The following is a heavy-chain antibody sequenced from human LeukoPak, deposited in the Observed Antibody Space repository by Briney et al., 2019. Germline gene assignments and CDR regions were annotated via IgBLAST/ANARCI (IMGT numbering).Heavy chain of an antibody. V-gene: IGHV3-66*02. CDR1: GFTVSDNY. CDR2: SSSGGST. J-gene: IGHJ3*02. D-gene: IGHD3-10*01. Sequence: GGSLRLSCEASGFTVSDNYMSWVRQAPGRGLEWVSAVSSSGGSTYYADSVKGRFTISRDNSKNTLYLQMNSLRAEDTAVYYCASSRMVRGVIVAFDIWGQGTMVTVSS. CDR3: ASSRMVRGVIVAFDI.